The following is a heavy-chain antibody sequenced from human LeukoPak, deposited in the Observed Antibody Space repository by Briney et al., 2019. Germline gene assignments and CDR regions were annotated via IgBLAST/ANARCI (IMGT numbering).Heavy chain of an antibody. V-gene: IGHV4-38-2*01. Sequence: PGGSLRLSCVASGFIFNDHYMDWVRQAPGKGLEWIGYIYHSGSTYYNPSLKSRVTISVDRSKNQFSLKLSSVTAADTAVYYCARGNGLNYFDYWGQGALVTVSS. J-gene: IGHJ4*02. CDR3: ARGNGLNYFDY. D-gene: IGHD2-8*01. CDR1: GFIFNDHY. CDR2: IYHSGST.